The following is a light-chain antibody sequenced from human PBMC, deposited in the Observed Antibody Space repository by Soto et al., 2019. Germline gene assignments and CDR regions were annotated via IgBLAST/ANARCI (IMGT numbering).Light chain of an antibody. J-gene: IGKJ5*01. V-gene: IGKV1-9*01. CDR2: GTS. Sequence: DIHLTQSPSFLSASVGDRVTITCRASQGISTYLAWYQQKPGQVPKLLTYGTSTLQSGVPSRFRGNRSGADFTLTITYVQPEGFATYYCQQLDDYPIAFGQGTRLEIK. CDR3: QQLDDYPIA. CDR1: QGISTY.